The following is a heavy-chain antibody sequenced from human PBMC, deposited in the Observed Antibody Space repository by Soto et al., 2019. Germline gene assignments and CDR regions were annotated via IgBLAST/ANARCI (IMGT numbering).Heavy chain of an antibody. D-gene: IGHD3-3*01. V-gene: IGHV1-46*01. CDR2: INPHGGST. Sequence: ASVKVSFKAPGDTFTSYDLNWVRQAPGQGLEWMGVINPHGGSTKYAQKFQGRITMTRDTSRSTVYMELSSLRSDDTAIYYCARSSGGNFGIIIEGSNWFDPWGQGTLVTVSS. J-gene: IGHJ5*02. CDR1: GDTFTSYD. CDR3: ARSSGGNFGIIIEGSNWFDP.